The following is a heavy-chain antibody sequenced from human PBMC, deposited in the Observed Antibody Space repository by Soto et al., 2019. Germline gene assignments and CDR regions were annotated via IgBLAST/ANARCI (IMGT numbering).Heavy chain of an antibody. CDR3: AREGSRGFFEMFAFDM. CDR2: IYSGGST. CDR1: GFTVSSNY. D-gene: IGHD3-10*01. V-gene: IGHV3-66*01. J-gene: IGHJ3*02. Sequence: EVQLVESGGGLVQPGGSLRLCCAASGFTVSSNYMSWVRQAPGKGLEWVSVIYSGGSTYYADSVKGRFTISRDNSKNTLYLQMNSRRAEDTAVYYCAREGSRGFFEMFAFDMWGQGTMVTVSS.